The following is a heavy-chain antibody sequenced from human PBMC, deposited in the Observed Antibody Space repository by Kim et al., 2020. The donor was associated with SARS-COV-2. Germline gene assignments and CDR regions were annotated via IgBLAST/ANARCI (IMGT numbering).Heavy chain of an antibody. CDR2: IYPGDSDT. J-gene: IGHJ6*02. Sequence: GESLKISCKGSGYSFTSYWIGWVRQMPGKGLEWMGIIYPGDSDTRYSPSFQGQVTISADKSISTAYLQWSSLKASDTAMYYCARRTLGDSGDYGYYYYGMDVWGQGTTVTVSS. V-gene: IGHV5-51*01. CDR1: GYSFTSYW. CDR3: ARRTLGDSGDYGYYYYGMDV. D-gene: IGHD4-17*01.